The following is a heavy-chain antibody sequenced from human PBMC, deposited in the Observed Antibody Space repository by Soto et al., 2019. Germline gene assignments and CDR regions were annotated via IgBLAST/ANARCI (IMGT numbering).Heavy chain of an antibody. CDR2: IIPILSIA. D-gene: IGHD3-10*01. V-gene: IGHV1-69*04. J-gene: IGHJ5*02. CDR1: GGTFSSYT. CDR3: ARDLDYYGSGSYPNWFDP. Sequence: ASVKVSCKASGGTFSSYTISWVRQAPGQGLEWMGRIIPILSIANYAQKFQGRVTITADKSASTAYMELSSLRSEDTAVYYCARDLDYYGSGSYPNWFDPWGQGTLVTVSS.